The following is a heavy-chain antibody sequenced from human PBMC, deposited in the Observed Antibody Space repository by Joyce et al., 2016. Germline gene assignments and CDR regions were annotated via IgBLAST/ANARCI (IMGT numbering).Heavy chain of an antibody. J-gene: IGHJ6*03. CDR1: GGTFSSYA. CDR3: ARGRGGTSYYMDV. V-gene: IGHV1-69*06. Sequence: QVQLVQSGAEVKKHGSSVKVSCKASGGTFSSYAISWVRQAPGQGLEWSGWIIPIFGTANYAQKVQGRVTITADKSTSTAYMELSSLRSEDTAVYYCARGRGGTSYYMDVWGKGTTVTVSS. D-gene: IGHD1-1*01. CDR2: IIPIFGTA.